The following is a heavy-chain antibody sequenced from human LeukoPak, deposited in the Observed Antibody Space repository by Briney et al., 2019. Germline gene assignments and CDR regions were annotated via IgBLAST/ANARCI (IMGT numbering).Heavy chain of an antibody. CDR2: ISGSGGST. J-gene: IGHJ4*02. D-gene: IGHD3-22*01. Sequence: GGSLRLSCAASGFTFSSYAMSWVRQAPGKGLEWVSAISGSGGSTYYADSVKGRFTISRDNSKNTLYLQMNSLRAEDTAVYYCAKDRKYYYDSSGYIDYWGQGTLVTVSS. CDR1: GFTFSSYA. CDR3: AKDRKYYYDSSGYIDY. V-gene: IGHV3-23*01.